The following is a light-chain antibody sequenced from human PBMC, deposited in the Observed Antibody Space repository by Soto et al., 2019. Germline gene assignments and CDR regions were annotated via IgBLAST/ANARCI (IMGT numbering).Light chain of an antibody. V-gene: IGLV2-14*03. J-gene: IGLJ2*01. Sequence: QSALTQPASVSGSPGQSITISCTGTSSDIGGHNYVSWYQHHPGKAPKLIIDAVSNRPSGVSNRFSGSKSGNTASLTISGLQAEYEADYFCSSYTSSSTLVFGGGTKLTVL. CDR1: SSDIGGHNY. CDR2: AVS. CDR3: SSYTSSSTLV.